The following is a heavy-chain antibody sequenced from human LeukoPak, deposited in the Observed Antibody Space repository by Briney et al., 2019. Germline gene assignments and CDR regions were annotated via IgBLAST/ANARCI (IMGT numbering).Heavy chain of an antibody. CDR3: ARGLSPEEWELLDY. Sequence: SETLSLTCTVSGGSISSYYWSWIRQPAGKGLEWIGYIYYSGSTNYNPSLKSRVTISVDTSKNQFSLKLSSVTAADTAVYYCARGLSPEEWELLDYWGQGTLVTVSS. J-gene: IGHJ4*02. V-gene: IGHV4-59*01. D-gene: IGHD1-26*01. CDR1: GGSISSYY. CDR2: IYYSGST.